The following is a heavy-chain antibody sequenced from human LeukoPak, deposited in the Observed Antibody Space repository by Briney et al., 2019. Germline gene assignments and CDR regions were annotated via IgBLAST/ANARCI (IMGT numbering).Heavy chain of an antibody. Sequence: SETLSLTCAVSGASVSGNYWSWIRQSPERGLEWIGHLLDDGVTDYNPSLKSRVTILSDTSKNQFSLRLTSVTAADTAIYYCAKFSRWIPFKFWGQSTLVTVSS. V-gene: IGHV4-59*02. J-gene: IGHJ1*01. CDR2: LLDDGVT. D-gene: IGHD5-18*01. CDR3: AKFSRWIPFKF. CDR1: GASVSGNY.